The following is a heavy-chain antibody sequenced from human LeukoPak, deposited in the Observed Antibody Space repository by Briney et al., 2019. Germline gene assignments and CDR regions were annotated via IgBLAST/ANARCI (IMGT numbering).Heavy chain of an antibody. CDR3: ARHVLAAYYDSSGYYNWFDP. CDR2: ISAYNGNT. D-gene: IGHD3-22*01. V-gene: IGHV1-18*01. CDR1: GYTFTSYG. Sequence: ASVKVSCKASGYTFTSYGISWVRQAPGQGLEWMGWISAYNGNTNYAQKLQGRVTMTTDTSTSTAYMELRSLRSDDTAVYYCARHVLAAYYDSSGYYNWFDPWGQGTLVTVSS. J-gene: IGHJ5*02.